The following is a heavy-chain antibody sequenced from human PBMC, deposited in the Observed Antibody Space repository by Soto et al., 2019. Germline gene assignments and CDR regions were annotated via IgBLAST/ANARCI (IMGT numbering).Heavy chain of an antibody. V-gene: IGHV4-59*08. CDR1: GGSISSYY. J-gene: IGHJ5*02. CDR2: IYYSGST. D-gene: IGHD5-18*01. Sequence: SETLSLTCTVSGGSISSYYWSWIRQPPGKGLEWIGYIYYSGSTNYNPSLKSRVTISVDTSKNQFSLKLSSVTAADTAVYYCARHDGVGYSYALGGWFDPWGQGTLVTVSS. CDR3: ARHDGVGYSYALGGWFDP.